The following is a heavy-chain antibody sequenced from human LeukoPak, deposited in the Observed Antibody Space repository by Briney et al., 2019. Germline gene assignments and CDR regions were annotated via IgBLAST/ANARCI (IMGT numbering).Heavy chain of an antibody. Sequence: GGSLRLSCAASGFTFSNAWMSWVRQAPGKGLEWVSAIYSGGSTYYADSVKGRFTISRDNSKNTLYLQMNSLRAEDTAVYYCARDLIPDILTGYYNVWYAFDIWGQGTMVTVSS. CDR2: IYSGGST. CDR1: GFTFSNAW. D-gene: IGHD3-9*01. CDR3: ARDLIPDILTGYYNVWYAFDI. V-gene: IGHV3-66*01. J-gene: IGHJ3*02.